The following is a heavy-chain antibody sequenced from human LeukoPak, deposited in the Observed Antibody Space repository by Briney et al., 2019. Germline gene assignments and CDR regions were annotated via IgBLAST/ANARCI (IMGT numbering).Heavy chain of an antibody. CDR2: IYYSGST. J-gene: IGHJ4*02. Sequence: SETLSLTCTVSGGSISSYYWSWIRQPPGKGLEWIGYIYYSGSTNYNPSLKSRVTISVDTSKNQFSLRLSSVTAADTAVYYCAGRGSSSWYGYWGQGTLVTVSS. CDR1: GGSISSYY. V-gene: IGHV4-59*01. CDR3: AGRGSSSWYGY. D-gene: IGHD6-13*01.